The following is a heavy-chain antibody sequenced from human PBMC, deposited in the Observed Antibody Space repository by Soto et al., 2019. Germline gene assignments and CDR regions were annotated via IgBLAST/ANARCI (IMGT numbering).Heavy chain of an antibody. Sequence: EVQLVESGGGLVQPGGSLRLSCAASGFTFSSYSMNWVRQAPGKGLEWVSYISSSSSTIYYADSVKGRFTISRDNAKNSLYLQMNSLRAEDTAVYYCARNPERIAESGWFDPWGQGTLVTVSS. CDR3: ARNPERIAESGWFDP. D-gene: IGHD6-13*01. J-gene: IGHJ5*02. V-gene: IGHV3-48*01. CDR2: ISSSSSTI. CDR1: GFTFSSYS.